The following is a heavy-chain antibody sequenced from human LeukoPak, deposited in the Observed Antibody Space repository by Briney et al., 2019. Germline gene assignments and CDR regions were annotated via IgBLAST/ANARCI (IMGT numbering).Heavy chain of an antibody. Sequence: GASVKVSCKASGYTFTNYGINWVRQAPGQGLEWTGWISAYSGATNYSQNPQGRVTMTTHTSTSTAYMELRSLRSDDTAVYYCARDLTTYATLPQASDYWGQGTLVTVSS. V-gene: IGHV1-18*01. J-gene: IGHJ4*02. CDR2: ISAYSGAT. CDR1: GYTFTNYG. CDR3: ARDLTTYATLPQASDY. D-gene: IGHD3-9*01.